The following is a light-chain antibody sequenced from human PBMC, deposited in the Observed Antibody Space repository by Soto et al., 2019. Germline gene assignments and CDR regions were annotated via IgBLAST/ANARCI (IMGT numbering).Light chain of an antibody. CDR1: QSVSSSY. J-gene: IGKJ2*01. CDR2: GAS. V-gene: IGKV3D-20*02. CDR3: QARSSWPMYT. Sequence: EIVLTQSPGTLSLSPGERATLSCRASQSVSSSYLAWYQQKPGQAPRLLIYGASSRATGIPDRFSGSGSGTDFTLTISRLEPEDFAVYFCQARSSWPMYTFGQGTKLDIK.